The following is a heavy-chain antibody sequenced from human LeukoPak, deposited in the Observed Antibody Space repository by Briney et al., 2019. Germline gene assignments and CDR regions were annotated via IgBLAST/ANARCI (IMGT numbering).Heavy chain of an antibody. V-gene: IGHV1-69*04. D-gene: IGHD3-22*01. CDR3: ASSYYDSSGADLDY. Sequence: ASVKVSCKASGGTFSSYAISWVRQAPGQGLEWMGRIIPILGIANYAQKFQGRVTITADESTSTAYMELSSLRSEDTAVYYCASSYYDSSGADLDYWGQGTLVTVSS. CDR2: IIPILGIA. CDR1: GGTFSSYA. J-gene: IGHJ4*02.